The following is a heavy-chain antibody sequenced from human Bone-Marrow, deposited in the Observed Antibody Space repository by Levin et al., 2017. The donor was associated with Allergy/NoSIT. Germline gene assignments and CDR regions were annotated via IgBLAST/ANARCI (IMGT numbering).Heavy chain of an antibody. D-gene: IGHD6-13*01. CDR2: FDDSGTS. V-gene: IGHV4-59*01. CDR1: DVSIKTYY. J-gene: IGHJ6*02. Sequence: PGGSLRLSCTVSDVSIKTYYWSWVRQSPERGLEWIGYFDDSGTSAYNPSFKSRATISIDTSNNRFSLKLTSVSAADTAVYYCAKSRYSSSWYGAAMDAWGQGATVIVSS. CDR3: AKSRYSSSWYGAAMDA.